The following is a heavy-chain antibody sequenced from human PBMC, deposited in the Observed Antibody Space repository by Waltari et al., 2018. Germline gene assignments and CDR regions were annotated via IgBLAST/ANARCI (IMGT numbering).Heavy chain of an antibody. Sequence: QVQLQESGPGLVKPSQTLSLTCTVSGGYISSGSSYWSWIRQPAGKGLEWIGYIYTSGSTNYNPSLKSRVTISVDTSKNQFSLKLSSVTAADTAVYYCARERGTYYYDSSGYYPWGQGTLVTVSS. V-gene: IGHV4-61*09. CDR2: IYTSGST. CDR3: ARERGTYYYDSSGYYP. CDR1: GGYISSGSSY. J-gene: IGHJ5*02. D-gene: IGHD3-22*01.